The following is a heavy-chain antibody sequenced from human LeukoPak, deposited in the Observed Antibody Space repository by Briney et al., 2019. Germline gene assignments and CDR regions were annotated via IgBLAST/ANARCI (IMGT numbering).Heavy chain of an antibody. V-gene: IGHV3-23*01. CDR1: GFTLSSYA. J-gene: IGHJ4*02. CDR3: ARSLSSRFSGPRRPYYFDS. Sequence: GGSLRLSCAASGFTLSSYAMSWVRQAPGKGLQWVSGISSSGGSTYYVDSVKGRFTISTDNSKNTLYLQMNSLRAEDTAVYYCARSLSSRFSGPRRPYYFDSWSQGTLVTVSS. CDR2: ISSSGGST. D-gene: IGHD3-16*02.